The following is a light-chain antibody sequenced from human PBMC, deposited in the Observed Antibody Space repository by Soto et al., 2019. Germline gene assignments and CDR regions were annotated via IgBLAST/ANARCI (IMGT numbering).Light chain of an antibody. CDR2: DAD. CDR1: QDINRY. Sequence: DIQLTQSPSSLSASVGDRVTITCQASQDINRYVNWYQQQLGKAPKLLMFDADTLESGVQSRFSGSGSGTEFTLTIRSLQPEDFATYFCKQYDSLPPTVGGGTKVDIK. V-gene: IGKV1-33*01. CDR3: KQYDSLPPT. J-gene: IGKJ4*01.